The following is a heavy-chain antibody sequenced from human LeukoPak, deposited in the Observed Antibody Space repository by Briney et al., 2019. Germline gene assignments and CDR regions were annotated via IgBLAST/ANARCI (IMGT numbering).Heavy chain of an antibody. CDR2: IIPIFGTA. CDR3: ARGLIHYDFWSGYYTRFDY. D-gene: IGHD3-3*01. J-gene: IGHJ4*02. V-gene: IGHV1-69*13. Sequence: ASMKVSCKASGGTFSSYAISWVRQAPGQGLEWMGGIIPIFGTANYAQKFQGRVTITADESTSTAYMELSSLRSEDTAVYYCARGLIHYDFWSGYYTRFDYWGQGTLVTVSS. CDR1: GGTFSSYA.